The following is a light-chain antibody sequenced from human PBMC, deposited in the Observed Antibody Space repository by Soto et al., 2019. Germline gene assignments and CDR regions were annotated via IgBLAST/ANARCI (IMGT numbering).Light chain of an antibody. CDR2: GAS. J-gene: IGKJ1*01. CDR1: QSVSRNS. Sequence: VLTQSPGTMSLSPAARATLSCRSSQSVSRNSFAWYQKKPGQANRLLIYGASNRAIGIPDRFSGTGSGTDCTLTISRLEPEEVAVYYCKKCGSSLWTCGDGSMVAIK. V-gene: IGKV3-20*01. CDR3: KKCGSSLWT.